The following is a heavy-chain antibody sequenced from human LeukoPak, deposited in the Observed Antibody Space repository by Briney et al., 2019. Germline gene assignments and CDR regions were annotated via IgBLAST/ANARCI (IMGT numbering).Heavy chain of an antibody. J-gene: IGHJ4*02. D-gene: IGHD6-6*01. CDR1: GFTFSTYY. CDR2: ITGSSSYI. Sequence: PGGSLRLSCAASGFTFSTYYMNWVRHAPGKGLEWVSFITGSSSYIYYTDSVKGRFTISRDNAKNSLFLQMNSLRDEDTAVYYCASGFSSSPYFDYWGQGTLVTVSS. CDR3: ASGFSSSPYFDY. V-gene: IGHV3-21*01.